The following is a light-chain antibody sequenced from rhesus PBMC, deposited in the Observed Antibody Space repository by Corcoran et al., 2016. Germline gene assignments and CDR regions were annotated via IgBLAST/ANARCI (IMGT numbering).Light chain of an antibody. CDR3: QQYYSTPYS. V-gene: IGKV1S17*01. CDR2: EAS. J-gene: IGKJ2*01. Sequence: DIQMTQSPSSLSASVGDRVTITCRASQGITNDLAWYQQKPGETSKLLIYEASSLKSGIPSRFSGSGSGTYFPLTISSLQSEDFATYYCQQYYSTPYSFGQGTKVEIK. CDR1: QGITND.